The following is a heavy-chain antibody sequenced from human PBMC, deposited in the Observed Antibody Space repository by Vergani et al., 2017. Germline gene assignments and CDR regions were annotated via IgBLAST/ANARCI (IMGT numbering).Heavy chain of an antibody. CDR2: IWYDGSNK. CDR3: AREKEIAAADPDAFDI. D-gene: IGHD6-13*01. Sequence: QVQLVESGGGVVQPGRSLRLSCAASGFTFSSYGMHWVRQAPGKGLEWVAVIWYDGSNKYYADSVKGRFTISRDNSKNTLYLQMNSLRAEDTAVYYCAREKEIAAADPDAFDIWGQGTMVTVSS. J-gene: IGHJ3*02. V-gene: IGHV3-33*01. CDR1: GFTFSSYG.